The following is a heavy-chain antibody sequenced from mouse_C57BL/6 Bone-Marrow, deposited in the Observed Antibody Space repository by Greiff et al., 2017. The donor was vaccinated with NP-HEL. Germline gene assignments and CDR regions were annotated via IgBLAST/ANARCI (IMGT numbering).Heavy chain of an antibody. CDR2: INPSNGGT. Sequence: QVQLQQPGTELVKPGASVKLSCKASGYTFTSYWMHWVKQRPGQGLEWIGNINPSNGGTNYNEKFKSKATLTVDKSSSTAYMQLSSLTSEDSAVYYCARKGVYYYGSSYPLWGQGTTLTVSS. CDR3: ARKGVYYYGSSYPL. D-gene: IGHD1-1*01. CDR1: GYTFTSYW. J-gene: IGHJ2*01. V-gene: IGHV1-53*01.